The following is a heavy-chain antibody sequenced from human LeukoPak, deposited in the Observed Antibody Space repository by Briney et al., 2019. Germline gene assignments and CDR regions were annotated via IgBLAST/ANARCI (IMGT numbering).Heavy chain of an antibody. D-gene: IGHD1-7*01. Sequence: SETLSLTCTVSGGSISSYYWSWIRQPPGKGLEWIGYFYYSGRTNYNPSLKSRVTLSEDTSKNQFSLKLSSVTAADTAVYYCARVLAGTTIDAFDIWGQGTMVTVSS. CDR1: GGSISSYY. CDR3: ARVLAGTTIDAFDI. J-gene: IGHJ3*02. CDR2: FYYSGRT. V-gene: IGHV4-59*01.